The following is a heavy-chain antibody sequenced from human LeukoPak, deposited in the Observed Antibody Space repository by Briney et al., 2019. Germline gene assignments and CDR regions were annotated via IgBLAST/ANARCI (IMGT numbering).Heavy chain of an antibody. D-gene: IGHD2-15*01. CDR1: GFTFSSYG. CDR3: AKDLDIVYYYYMDV. J-gene: IGHJ6*03. Sequence: PGGSLRLSCAASGFTFSSYGMHWVRQAPGKGLEWVAFIRYDGSNKYYADSVKGRFTISRDNSKNTLYLQMNSLRAEDTAVYYCAKDLDIVYYYYMDVWGKGTTVTVSS. CDR2: IRYDGSNK. V-gene: IGHV3-30*02.